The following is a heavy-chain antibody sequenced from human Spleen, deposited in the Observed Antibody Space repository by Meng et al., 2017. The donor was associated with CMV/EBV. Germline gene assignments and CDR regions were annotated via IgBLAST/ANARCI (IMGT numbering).Heavy chain of an antibody. V-gene: IGHV1-2*02. CDR3: TRNYVLNKWFDP. J-gene: IGHJ5*02. D-gene: IGHD3-16*01. CDR2: INPNSGGT. CDR1: GYTFNGYY. Sequence: ASVKVFCKASGYTFNGYYIHWVRQAPGQGLEWMGWINPNSGGTNYAQKFQGRVTMTRETSIRTAYMELNTLRSDDTAVYYCTRNYVLNKWFDPWGQGTLVTVSS.